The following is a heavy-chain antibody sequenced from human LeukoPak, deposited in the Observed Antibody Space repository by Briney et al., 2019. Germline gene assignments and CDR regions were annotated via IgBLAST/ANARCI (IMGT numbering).Heavy chain of an antibody. J-gene: IGHJ6*03. CDR1: GGSISSYY. CDR2: IYYSGST. V-gene: IGHV4-59*01. Sequence: SETLSLTCTVSGGSISSYYWSWIRQPPGKGLEWIGYIYYSGSTNYNPSLKSRVTISVDTSKNQFSLKLSSVTAADTAVYYCARDGYSYGNYYCYMDVWGKGTTVTVSS. CDR3: ARDGYSYGNYYCYMDV. D-gene: IGHD5-18*01.